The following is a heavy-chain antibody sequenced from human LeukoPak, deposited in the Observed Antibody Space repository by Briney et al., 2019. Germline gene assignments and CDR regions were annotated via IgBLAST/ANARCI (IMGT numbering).Heavy chain of an antibody. CDR3: ARDMSYYDSSGYYCVLAAFDI. J-gene: IGHJ3*02. D-gene: IGHD3-22*01. CDR1: GYTFTSYY. CDR2: INPSGGST. Sequence: ASVKVSCKASGYTFTSYYMHWVRQAPGQGIEWMGIINPSGGSTSYAQKFQGRVTMTRDTSISTAYMELSRLRSDDTAVYYCARDMSYYDSSGYYCVLAAFDIWGQGTMVTVSS. V-gene: IGHV1-46*01.